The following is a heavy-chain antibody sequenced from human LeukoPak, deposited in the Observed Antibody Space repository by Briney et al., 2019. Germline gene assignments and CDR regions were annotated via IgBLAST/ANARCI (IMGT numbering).Heavy chain of an antibody. D-gene: IGHD3-3*01. J-gene: IGHJ4*02. CDR2: ISYDGSNK. CDR3: AKAGRPFWSGSQSYFDY. CDR1: GFTFSSYG. V-gene: IGHV3-30*18. Sequence: GRSLRLSCAASGFTFSSYGMHWVRQAPGKGLEWVAVISYDGSNKYYADSVKGRFTISRDNSKNTLYLQMNSLRAEDTAVYYCAKAGRPFWSGSQSYFDYWGQGTLVTVSS.